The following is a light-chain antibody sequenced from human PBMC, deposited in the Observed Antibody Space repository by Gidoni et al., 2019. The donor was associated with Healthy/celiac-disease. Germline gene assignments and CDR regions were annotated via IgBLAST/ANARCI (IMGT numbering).Light chain of an antibody. CDR3: QQRSNWVFT. CDR2: DAS. Sequence: EIVLTQSPAILSLSPGERATLSCRASQSVRSYLAWYQQKPGQAPRLLIYDASNRATGVPARFSGSGSGTDFTLTISSLEPEDFAVYYCQQRSNWVFTFGPGTKVDIK. V-gene: IGKV3-11*01. J-gene: IGKJ3*01. CDR1: QSVRSY.